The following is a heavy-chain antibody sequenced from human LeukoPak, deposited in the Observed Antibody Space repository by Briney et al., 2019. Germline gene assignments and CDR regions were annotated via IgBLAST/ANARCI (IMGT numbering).Heavy chain of an antibody. V-gene: IGHV4-30-4*01. CDR2: IYYSGST. Sequence: PSETLSLTCTVSGVSISSGDYYWSWIRQPPGKGLVWIGYIYYSGSTYYNPSLKSRVTISVDTSKNQFSLKLNSVTAADTAVYYCARVDYGDYYFDSWGQGTLVTVSS. D-gene: IGHD4-17*01. CDR3: ARVDYGDYYFDS. J-gene: IGHJ4*02. CDR1: GVSISSGDYY.